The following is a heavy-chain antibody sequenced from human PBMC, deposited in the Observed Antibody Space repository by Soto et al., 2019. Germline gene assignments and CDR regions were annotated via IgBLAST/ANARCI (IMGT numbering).Heavy chain of an antibody. J-gene: IGHJ6*02. CDR1: GGTFKNFN. V-gene: IGHV1-69*01. Sequence: QVQLVQSGAEVKKPGSSVKVSCKASGGTFKNFNFNWVRQAPGQGLEWMGGIIPMFGTADYEQRFQGRVTITADDSTSTAYMELSSLRSEDTAVYYCARDETGDSYYYYYGMDVWGQGTTVTVSS. CDR3: ARDETGDSYYYYYGMDV. CDR2: IIPMFGTA. D-gene: IGHD7-27*01.